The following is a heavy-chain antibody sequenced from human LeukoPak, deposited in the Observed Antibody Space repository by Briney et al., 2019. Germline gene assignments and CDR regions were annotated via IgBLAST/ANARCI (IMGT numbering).Heavy chain of an antibody. J-gene: IGHJ6*03. Sequence: GGSLRLSCAASGFTFSSYAMSWVPHAPGEGLEWGSAISGSGGSTYYADSVKGRFTISRDNAKNTLYLQMSSLRAEDTAVYYCAKGPSGWCYYMDVWGKGTTVTVSS. CDR2: ISGSGGST. V-gene: IGHV3-23*01. CDR1: GFTFSSYA. CDR3: AKGPSGWCYYMDV. D-gene: IGHD6-19*01.